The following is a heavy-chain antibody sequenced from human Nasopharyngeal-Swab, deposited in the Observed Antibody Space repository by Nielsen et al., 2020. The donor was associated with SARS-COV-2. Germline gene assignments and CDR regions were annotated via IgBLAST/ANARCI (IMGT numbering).Heavy chain of an antibody. CDR3: ARDPSGDYYYDSSGRPRHYSDY. D-gene: IGHD3-22*01. V-gene: IGHV1-69*01. J-gene: IGHJ4*02. Sequence: WVRQAPGQGLEWMGGIIPIFGTANYAQKFQGRVTITADESTSTAYMELSSLRSEDTAVYYCARDPSGDYYYDSSGRPRHYSDYWGQGTLVTVSS. CDR2: IIPIFGTA.